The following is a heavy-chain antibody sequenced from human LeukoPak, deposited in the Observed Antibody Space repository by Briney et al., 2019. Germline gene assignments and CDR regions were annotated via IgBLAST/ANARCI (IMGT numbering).Heavy chain of an antibody. Sequence: GGSLRLSCAATGFTFSNYYMSWLRQAPGKGLEWISYISSSGSADYYADSVRGRFTVSRDNAKSSLYLQMNSLRAEDTAVYYCARTQKYYDLWSGMNWGQGTLVTVSS. V-gene: IGHV3-11*04. CDR2: ISSSGSAD. CDR1: GFTFSNYY. D-gene: IGHD3-3*01. CDR3: ARTQKYYDLWSGMN. J-gene: IGHJ4*02.